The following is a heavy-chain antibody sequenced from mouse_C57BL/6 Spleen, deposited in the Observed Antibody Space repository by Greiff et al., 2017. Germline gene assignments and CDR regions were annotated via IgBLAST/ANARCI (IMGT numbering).Heavy chain of an antibody. J-gene: IGHJ2*02. CDR2: ISSGGSYT. CDR1: GFTFSSYG. V-gene: IGHV5-6*01. Sequence: EVQLQESGGDLVKPGGSLKLSCAASGFTFSSYGMSWVRQPPGKRLEWVATISSGGSYTYYPVNVKGRFTISRDNAKNTLYLQMISLKSEDTAMYDCARQAFYDYDLDYWGQGTSRTVSS. D-gene: IGHD2-4*01. CDR3: ARQAFYDYDLDY.